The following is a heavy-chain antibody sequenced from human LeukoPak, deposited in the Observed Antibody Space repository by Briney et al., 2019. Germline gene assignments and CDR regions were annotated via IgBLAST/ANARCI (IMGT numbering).Heavy chain of an antibody. V-gene: IGHV4-39*02. J-gene: IGHJ5*02. CDR1: GGSISSYY. CDR3: ARDQSSWFDP. Sequence: PSETLSLTCTVSGGSISSYYWGWIRQPPGKGLEWIGSIYYSGSTYYNPSLKSRVTISVDTSKNQFSLKLSSVTAADTAVYYCARDQSSWFDPWGQGTLVTVSS. CDR2: IYYSGST.